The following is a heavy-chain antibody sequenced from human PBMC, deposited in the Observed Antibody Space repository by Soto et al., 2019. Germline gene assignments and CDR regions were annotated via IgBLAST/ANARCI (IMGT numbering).Heavy chain of an antibody. J-gene: IGHJ6*02. D-gene: IGHD2-15*01. Sequence: GGSLRLSCAASGFTFSSYAMHWVRQAPGKGLEWVAVISYDGSNKYYADSVKGRFTISRDNSKNTLYLQMNSLRAEDTAVYYCARVGPCSGGSCQTPTAHYGMDVWGQGTTVTVSS. CDR1: GFTFSSYA. CDR3: ARVGPCSGGSCQTPTAHYGMDV. V-gene: IGHV3-30-3*01. CDR2: ISYDGSNK.